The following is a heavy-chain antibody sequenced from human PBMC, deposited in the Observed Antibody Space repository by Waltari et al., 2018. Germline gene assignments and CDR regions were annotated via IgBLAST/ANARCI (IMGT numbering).Heavy chain of an antibody. CDR2: ISYDGSNK. CDR3: AKDAGYYYDSSGYSNWFDP. D-gene: IGHD3-22*01. Sequence: QVQLVESGGGVVQPGRSLRLSCAASGFTFSSSGMHWVRQAPGKGLEWVAVISYDGSNKYYADSVKGRFTISRDNSKNTLYLQMNSLRAEDTAVYYCAKDAGYYYDSSGYSNWFDPWGQGTLVTVSS. J-gene: IGHJ5*02. V-gene: IGHV3-30*18. CDR1: GFTFSSSG.